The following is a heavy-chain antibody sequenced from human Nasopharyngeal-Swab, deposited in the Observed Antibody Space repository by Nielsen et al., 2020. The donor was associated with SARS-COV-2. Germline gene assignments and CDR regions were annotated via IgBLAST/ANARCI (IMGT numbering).Heavy chain of an antibody. CDR2: IKSKTDGGTT. J-gene: IGHJ6*03. CDR1: GFTFSNAW. Sequence: GGSLRLSCAASGFTFSNAWMSWVRQAPGKGLEWVGRIKSKTDGGTTDYAAPVKGRFTISRDDSKNTLYLQMNSLKTEDTAVYYCTRDIVVVVAAYYYYYYYMDVWGKGTTVTVSS. V-gene: IGHV3-15*01. CDR3: TRDIVVVVAAYYYYYYYMDV. D-gene: IGHD2-15*01.